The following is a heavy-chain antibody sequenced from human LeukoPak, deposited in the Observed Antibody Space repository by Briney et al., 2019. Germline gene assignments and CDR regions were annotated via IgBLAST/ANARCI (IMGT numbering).Heavy chain of an antibody. D-gene: IGHD3/OR15-3a*01. CDR1: GFTFSSYE. V-gene: IGHV3-48*03. Sequence: PGGSLRLSCAASGFTFSSYEMNWVRQAPGKGLEWVSYISSSGSTMFYADSLKGRFTISRDNAKNSLYLQMSSLRAEDTAVYYCATSDDFWTGYFFHYWGQGTLVTVSS. J-gene: IGHJ4*02. CDR3: ATSDDFWTGYFFHY. CDR2: ISSSGSTM.